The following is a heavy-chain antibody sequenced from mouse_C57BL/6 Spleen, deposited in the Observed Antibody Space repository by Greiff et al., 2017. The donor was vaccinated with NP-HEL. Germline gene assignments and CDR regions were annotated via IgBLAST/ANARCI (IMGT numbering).Heavy chain of an antibody. Sequence: QVQLQQSGAELVRPGSSVKLSCKASGYTFTSYWMHWVKQSPIQGLEWIGNIDPSDSETHYNQNFKDKATLTVDKSSCTAYMQLSSLTSEDSAVYYCARSGYSNSYAMDYWGQGTSVTVSS. D-gene: IGHD2-5*01. CDR1: GYTFTSYW. CDR2: IDPSDSET. V-gene: IGHV1-52*01. J-gene: IGHJ4*01. CDR3: ARSGYSNSYAMDY.